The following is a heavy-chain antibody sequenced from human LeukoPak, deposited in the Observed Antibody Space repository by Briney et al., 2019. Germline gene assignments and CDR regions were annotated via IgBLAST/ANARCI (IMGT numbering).Heavy chain of an antibody. CDR3: ARVPLRDGYNYAY. CDR2: IIPILGIA. D-gene: IGHD5-24*01. V-gene: IGHV1-69*04. CDR1: GGTFSSYA. Sequence: LAASVKVSCTASGGTFSSYAISWVRQAPGQGLEWMGRIIPILGIANYAQKFQGRVTITADKSTSTAYMELSSLRSEDTAVYYCARVPLRDGYNYAYWGQGALVTVSS. J-gene: IGHJ4*02.